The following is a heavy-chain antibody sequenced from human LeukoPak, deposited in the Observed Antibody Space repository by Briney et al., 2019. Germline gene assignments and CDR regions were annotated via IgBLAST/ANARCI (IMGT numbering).Heavy chain of an antibody. Sequence: SQTLSLTCTVSGGSISSGSYYWGWIRQPPGKGLEWIGSIYYSGSTYYNPSLKSRVTISVDTSKNQFSLKLSSVTAADTAVYYCAKYGSGSFYYFDYWGQGTLVTVSS. CDR1: GGSISSGSYY. J-gene: IGHJ4*02. CDR2: IYYSGST. CDR3: AKYGSGSFYYFDY. V-gene: IGHV4-39*07. D-gene: IGHD3-10*01.